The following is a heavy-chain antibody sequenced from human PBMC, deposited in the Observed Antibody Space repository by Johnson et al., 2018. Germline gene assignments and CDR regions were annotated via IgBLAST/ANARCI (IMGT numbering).Heavy chain of an antibody. Sequence: VELGESGGGLVQPGGSLRLSCAASGFTFSSYAMSWVRQAQGKGLEWVSGLSESGGSTYYADSVKGRFTLSSDNSKNTLYLQMNSLRAEDTDVSYCAKQYYGGNSGASDIWGQGTMVTVSS. CDR2: LSESGGST. V-gene: IGHV3-23*04. CDR1: GFTFSSYA. J-gene: IGHJ3*02. D-gene: IGHD4-23*01. CDR3: AKQYYGGNSGASDI.